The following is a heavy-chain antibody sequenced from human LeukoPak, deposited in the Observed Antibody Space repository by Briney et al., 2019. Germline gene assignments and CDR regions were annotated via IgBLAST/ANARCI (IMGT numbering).Heavy chain of an antibody. Sequence: GGSLRLSCAASGFTFSSYEMNWVRQAPGKGLEWVSYISSSGSTIYYADSVKGRFTISRDNSKNTLYLQMNSLRAEDTAVYYCAKDRAYYDFWSGYYTGATGFDYWGQGTLVTVSS. J-gene: IGHJ4*02. V-gene: IGHV3-48*03. D-gene: IGHD3-3*01. CDR2: ISSSGSTI. CDR3: AKDRAYYDFWSGYYTGATGFDY. CDR1: GFTFSSYE.